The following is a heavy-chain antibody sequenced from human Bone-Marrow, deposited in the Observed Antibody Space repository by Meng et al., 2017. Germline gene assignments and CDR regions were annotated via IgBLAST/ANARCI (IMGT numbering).Heavy chain of an antibody. V-gene: IGHV4-31*01. CDR1: GGSISSGGYY. CDR2: IYYSGTT. Sequence: VAARGLVTPSQSLSLTCTVSGGSISSGGYYWSWIRQHPGKGLEWIGYIYYSGTTYYNPSLSSLVTISVDTSKNQFSPNLSSVTAADTAVYYCARARLYYYDSSGYPSYFDYWGQGTLVTVSS. CDR3: ARARLYYYDSSGYPSYFDY. D-gene: IGHD3-22*01. J-gene: IGHJ4*02.